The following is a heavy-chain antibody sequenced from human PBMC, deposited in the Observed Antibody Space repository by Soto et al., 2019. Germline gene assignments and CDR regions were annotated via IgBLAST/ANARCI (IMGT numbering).Heavy chain of an antibody. CDR2: INPNSGGT. CDR3: ALGAPYYYYYGMDV. D-gene: IGHD3-16*01. J-gene: IGHJ6*02. Sequence: GVPVKVSCKAPGFRFXGYSMYSARQAPGQGLQWMGLINPNSGGTNYAQKFQGWVTMTRDTSISTAYMELSRLRSDDTAVYYCALGAPYYYYYGMDVWGQGTTVTVSS. CDR1: GFRFXGYS. V-gene: IGHV1-2*04.